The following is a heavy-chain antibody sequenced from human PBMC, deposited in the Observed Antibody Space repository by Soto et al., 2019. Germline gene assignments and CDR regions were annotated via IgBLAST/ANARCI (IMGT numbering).Heavy chain of an antibody. V-gene: IGHV1-18*04. CDR3: ARVSQAALSESSLDV. J-gene: IGHJ6*02. CDR1: GYTFTSYG. D-gene: IGHD6-6*01. CDR2: ISAYNGNT. Sequence: ASVKVSCKASGYTFTSYGISWVRQAPGQGLEWMGWISAYNGNTNYAQKLQGRVTTTTDTSTSTAYMELRSLRSDDTAVYYCARVSQAALSESSLDVWGQGTRVTVSS.